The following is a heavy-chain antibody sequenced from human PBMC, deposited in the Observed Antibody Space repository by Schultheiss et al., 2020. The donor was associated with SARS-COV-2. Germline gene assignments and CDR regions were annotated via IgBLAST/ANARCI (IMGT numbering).Heavy chain of an antibody. D-gene: IGHD6-13*01. CDR3: ARLEDSSSPLDY. J-gene: IGHJ4*02. CDR2: IYYSGST. Sequence: GSLRLSCTVSGGSISSYYWSWIRQPPGKGLEWIGYIYYSGSTNYNPSLKSRVTISVDTSKNQFSLKLSSVTAADTAVYYCARLEDSSSPLDYWGQGTLVTVSS. CDR1: GGSISSYY. V-gene: IGHV4-59*08.